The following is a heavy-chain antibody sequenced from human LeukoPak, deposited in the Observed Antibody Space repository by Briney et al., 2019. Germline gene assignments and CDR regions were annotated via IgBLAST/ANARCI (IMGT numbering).Heavy chain of an antibody. CDR2: ISGSGGST. Sequence: PGGSLRLPCAASGFTFSSYGMHWVRQAPGKGLEWVSAISGSGGSTYYADSVKGRFTISRDNSKNTLYLQMNSLRAEDTAVYCCAKSRGRDGYNWWGQGTLVTVSS. CDR3: AKSRGRDGYNW. V-gene: IGHV3-23*01. CDR1: GFTFSSYG. J-gene: IGHJ4*02. D-gene: IGHD5-24*01.